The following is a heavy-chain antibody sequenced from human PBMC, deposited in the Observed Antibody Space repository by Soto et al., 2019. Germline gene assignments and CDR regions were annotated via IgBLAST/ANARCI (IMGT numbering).Heavy chain of an antibody. J-gene: IGHJ6*03. Sequence: GESLKISCKGSGYSFTSYWIGWVRQMPGKGLEWMGIIYPGDSDTRYSPSFQGQVTISADKSISTAYLQWSSLKASDTAMYYCARTLGYCSGGSCPGYYYYYMDVWGKGTTVTVSS. D-gene: IGHD2-15*01. CDR2: IYPGDSDT. CDR1: GYSFTSYW. CDR3: ARTLGYCSGGSCPGYYYYYMDV. V-gene: IGHV5-51*01.